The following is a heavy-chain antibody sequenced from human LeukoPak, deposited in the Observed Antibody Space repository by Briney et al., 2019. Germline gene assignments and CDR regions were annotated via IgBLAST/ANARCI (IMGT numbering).Heavy chain of an antibody. CDR3: ARDRIVVAGTEGSFDY. CDR1: GFTFSSYN. V-gene: IGHV3-21*01. CDR2: ISGSSSYI. J-gene: IGHJ4*02. D-gene: IGHD6-19*01. Sequence: GGSLRLSCAASGFTFSSYNMSWVRQAPGKGLEWVSSISGSSSYIYYADSVKGRFTISRDNAKNSLYLQMNSLRAEDTAVYYCARDRIVVAGTEGSFDYWGQGTLVTVSS.